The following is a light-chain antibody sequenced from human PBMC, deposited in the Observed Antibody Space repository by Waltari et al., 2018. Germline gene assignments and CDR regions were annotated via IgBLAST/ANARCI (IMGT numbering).Light chain of an antibody. CDR2: AAS. V-gene: IGKV1-39*01. CDR3: HQSYKAPQT. CDR1: QSISSY. Sequence: DIQMTQSPSSLSASVGDRVTITCRASQSISSYLNWYLQKPGKAPKLLIYAASLLQDGVPSRFRGSGSGTDFTLTISNLQPEDFATYFCHQSYKAPQTFGGGTRLEIK. J-gene: IGKJ4*01.